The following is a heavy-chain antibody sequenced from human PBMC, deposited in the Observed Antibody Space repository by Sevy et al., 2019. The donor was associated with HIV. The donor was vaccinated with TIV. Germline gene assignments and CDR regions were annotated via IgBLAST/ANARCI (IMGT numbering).Heavy chain of an antibody. CDR1: GFTFSSYA. CDR3: ARGGSGYYYEGYFDY. Sequence: GSLRLSCAASGFTFSSYAMHWVRQAPGKGLEWVAVISYDGSNKYYADSVKGRFTISRDNSKNTLYLQMNSLRAEDTAVYYCARGGSGYYYEGYFDYWGQGTLVTVSS. J-gene: IGHJ4*02. V-gene: IGHV3-30*04. CDR2: ISYDGSNK. D-gene: IGHD3-22*01.